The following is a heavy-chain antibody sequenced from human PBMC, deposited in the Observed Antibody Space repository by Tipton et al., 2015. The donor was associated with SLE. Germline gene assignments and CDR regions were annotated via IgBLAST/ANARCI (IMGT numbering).Heavy chain of an antibody. D-gene: IGHD4-17*01. J-gene: IGHJ3*02. V-gene: IGHV3-48*01. CDR3: AREGFRNDYGDYGNAFDI. CDR1: GFTFSGYA. CDR2: IRSDGSIT. Sequence: SLRLSCAASGFTFSGYAMNWVRQTPGTGLEWLSYIRSDGSITYYADSVKGRFTISRDNSKNTLYLQMNSLRPEDTAVYYCAREGFRNDYGDYGNAFDIWGQGTMVTVSS.